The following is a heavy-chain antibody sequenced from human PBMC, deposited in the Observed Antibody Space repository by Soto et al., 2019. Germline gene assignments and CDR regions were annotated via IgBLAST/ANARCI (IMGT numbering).Heavy chain of an antibody. V-gene: IGHV3-23*01. CDR1: GFTFSDFA. CDR2: IFGGGFGA. J-gene: IGHJ4*02. D-gene: IGHD6-13*01. CDR3: EKQRGNPLESYSFDY. Sequence: EVQLMESGGGLVQPGGSLRLSCAASGFTFSDFAMSWVRQAPGEGLEWVSGIFGGGFGAFYAGSVRGRFTISRDNCRNTLCLQLDSLRAEDAAVYYCEKQRGNPLESYSFDYWGQGTLVTVSS.